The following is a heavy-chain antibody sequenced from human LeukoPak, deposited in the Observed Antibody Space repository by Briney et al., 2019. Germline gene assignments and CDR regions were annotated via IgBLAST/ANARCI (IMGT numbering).Heavy chain of an antibody. CDR3: ARSQTPYSGSYFDY. CDR1: GFTFSSYA. V-gene: IGHV3-30-3*01. J-gene: IGHJ4*02. CDR2: ISNDGSDK. D-gene: IGHD1-26*01. Sequence: GGSLRLSCAASGFTFSSYAIHWVRQAPGKGLEWLAVISNDGSDKYYTGSVKGRFTISRDNSKNTLYLQMNSLRAEDTAVYYCARSQTPYSGSYFDYWGQGTLVTVSS.